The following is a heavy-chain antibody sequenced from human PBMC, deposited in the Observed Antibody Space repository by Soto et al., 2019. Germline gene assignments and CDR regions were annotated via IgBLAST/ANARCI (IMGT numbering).Heavy chain of an antibody. CDR2: IYHSGST. D-gene: IGHD3-22*01. Sequence: QLQLQESGSGLVKPSQTLSLTCAVSGGSISSGGNSWSWLRQPPGKGLEWIGYIYHSGSTYYNPSLKRRVTISVDRSKNQFSLKLSSVTAADTAVYYCARRTVHYYDSSGYTNWFDPWGQGTLVTVSS. V-gene: IGHV4-30-2*01. J-gene: IGHJ5*02. CDR1: GGSISSGGNS. CDR3: ARRTVHYYDSSGYTNWFDP.